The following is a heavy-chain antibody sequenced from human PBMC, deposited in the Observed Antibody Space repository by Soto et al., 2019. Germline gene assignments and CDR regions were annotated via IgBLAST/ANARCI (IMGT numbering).Heavy chain of an antibody. Sequence: QGQLVQSGAEVKKPGASVKVSCKASGDTFTDYYIHWVRQAPGQGLEWMWTVNPIGGHTTYAQHFLGRMTMTRDTSTSTLYMELTSLTSEEPAVYYCARWGLVVVVTAALDYWGQGTLGTVSS. D-gene: IGHD2-21*02. CDR2: VNPIGGHT. CDR1: GDTFTDYY. CDR3: ARWGLVVVVTAALDY. J-gene: IGHJ4*02. V-gene: IGHV1-46*01.